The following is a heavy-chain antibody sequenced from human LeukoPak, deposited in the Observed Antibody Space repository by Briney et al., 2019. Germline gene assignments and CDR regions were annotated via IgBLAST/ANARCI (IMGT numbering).Heavy chain of an antibody. V-gene: IGHV3-66*01. D-gene: IGHD3-9*01. CDR3: ARAGGGYYDILTGYYTPRNPFDY. Sequence: GGSLRLSCAASGFTVSSNYMSWVRQAPGKGLEWVSVIYSGGSTYYADSVKGRFTISRDNSKNTLYLQMNSLRAEDTAVYYCARAGGGYYDILTGYYTPRNPFDYWGQGTLVTVSS. CDR1: GFTVSSNY. CDR2: IYSGGST. J-gene: IGHJ4*02.